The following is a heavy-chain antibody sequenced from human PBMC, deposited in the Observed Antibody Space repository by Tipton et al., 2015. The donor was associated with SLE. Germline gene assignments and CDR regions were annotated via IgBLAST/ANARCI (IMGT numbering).Heavy chain of an antibody. V-gene: IGHV4-4*07. CDR2: IYTSGST. CDR1: GGSISSYY. D-gene: IGHD6-13*01. Sequence: TLSLTCTVSGGSISSYYWRWIRQPAGKGLEWIGRIYTSGSTNYNPPLTSRVTMSVDTSKNQFSLKLSSVTAADTAVYYCARRKGPYSSSWYHWGQGTLVTVSS. J-gene: IGHJ5*02. CDR3: ARRKGPYSSSWYH.